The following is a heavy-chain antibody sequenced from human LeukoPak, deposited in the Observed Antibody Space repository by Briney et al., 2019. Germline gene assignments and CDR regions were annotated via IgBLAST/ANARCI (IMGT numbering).Heavy chain of an antibody. J-gene: IGHJ4*02. CDR2: LWCDGVNT. V-gene: IGHV3-33*01. Sequence: GGSLRLSCAASGFSISTYGMHWVRQAPGKGLEWVAVLWCDGVNTYYADSVKGRFTISRDNSKNTPYLQMNSLRAEDAAVYYCARAQDSSSWYLDSWGQGTLVTVSS. CDR3: ARAQDSSSWYLDS. CDR1: GFSISTYG. D-gene: IGHD6-13*01.